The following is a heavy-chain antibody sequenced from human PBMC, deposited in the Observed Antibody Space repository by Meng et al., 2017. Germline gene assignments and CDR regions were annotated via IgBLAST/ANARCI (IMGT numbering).Heavy chain of an antibody. CDR1: GGTFSSYA. V-gene: IGHV1-69*06. Sequence: SVKVSCKASGGTFSSYAISWVRQAPGQGLEWMGGIIPIFGTANYAQKFQGRVTITADKSTSTAYMELSSLRSEDTAVYYYARAEGYDSSGYYYDAFDIWGQGTMVTVSS. D-gene: IGHD3-22*01. J-gene: IGHJ3*02. CDR3: ARAEGYDSSGYYYDAFDI. CDR2: IIPIFGTA.